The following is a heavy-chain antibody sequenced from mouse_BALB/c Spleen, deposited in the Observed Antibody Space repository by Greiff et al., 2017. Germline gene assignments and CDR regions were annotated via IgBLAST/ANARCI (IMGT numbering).Heavy chain of an antibody. CDR3: TRELGDY. D-gene: IGHD4-1*01. Sequence: EVHLVESGGGLVKPGGSLKLSCAASGFTFSNYTMSWVRQTPEKRLEWVATISSGGSYTYYPDSVKGRFTISRDNAKNTLYLQMSSLKSEDTAMYYCTRELGDYWGQGTTLTVSS. V-gene: IGHV5-6-4*01. CDR1: GFTFSNYT. J-gene: IGHJ2*01. CDR2: ISSGGSYT.